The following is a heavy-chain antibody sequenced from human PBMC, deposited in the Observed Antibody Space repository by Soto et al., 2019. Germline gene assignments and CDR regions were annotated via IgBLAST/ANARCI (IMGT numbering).Heavy chain of an antibody. Sequence: QVQLQQSGPGLVKPSQTLSLTCAISGDSVSNKSAAWNWIRQSPSRGLEWLGRTYYTSRWYNDYEVSVMGRITINPDTSRNQFSLQLNSVTPEDTAVYYCARDRSPGSTSWYDCWGQGALVTVSS. D-gene: IGHD2-2*01. J-gene: IGHJ5*01. V-gene: IGHV6-1*01. CDR3: ARDRSPGSTSWYDC. CDR1: GDSVSNKSAA. CDR2: TYYTSRWYN.